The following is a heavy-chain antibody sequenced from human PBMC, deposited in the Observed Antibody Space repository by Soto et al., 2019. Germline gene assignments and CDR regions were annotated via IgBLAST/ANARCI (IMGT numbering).Heavy chain of an antibody. V-gene: IGHV1-69*06. CDR1: GGTFSSYA. CDR2: IIPIFGTA. J-gene: IGHJ6*02. CDR3: GGSGRMVSDYYYYGMDV. D-gene: IGHD5-18*01. Sequence: QVQLVQSGAEVKKPGSSVKVSCKASGGTFSSYAISWVRQAPGQGLEWMGGIIPIFGTANYAQKFQGRVTITADKSTSKAYMEVSSLRSEDTAVYYCGGSGRMVSDYYYYGMDVWGQGTTVTVS.